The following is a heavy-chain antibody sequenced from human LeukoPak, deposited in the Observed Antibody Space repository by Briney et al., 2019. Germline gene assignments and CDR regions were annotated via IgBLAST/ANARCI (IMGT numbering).Heavy chain of an antibody. CDR2: ISSLSGTI. Sequence: GGSLRLSCVASGFTFSSYSMNWVRQAPGEGLEWVSYISSLSGTIYYADSVKGRFTISRDNAKNSLYLQMDSLRAEDTAVYYCARDLYCSGGSCSDNWFDPWGQGTLVTVSS. V-gene: IGHV3-48*01. D-gene: IGHD2-15*01. J-gene: IGHJ5*02. CDR1: GFTFSSYS. CDR3: ARDLYCSGGSCSDNWFDP.